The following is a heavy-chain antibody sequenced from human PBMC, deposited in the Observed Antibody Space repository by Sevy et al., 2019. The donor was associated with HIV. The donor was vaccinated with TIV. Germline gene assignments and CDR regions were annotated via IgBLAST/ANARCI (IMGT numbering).Heavy chain of an antibody. CDR3: AKVYGSGTPPYYYYYYMDV. Sequence: GGSLRLSCAASGFTFTSYAMSWVRQAPGKGLEWVSSIDGSAINTYYADSVKGRFTISRDNSKNTLYLQMGSLRAEDTAVYYCAKVYGSGTPPYYYYYYMDVWGKGTTVTVSS. CDR1: GFTFTSYA. CDR2: IDGSAINT. D-gene: IGHD3-10*01. J-gene: IGHJ6*03. V-gene: IGHV3-23*01.